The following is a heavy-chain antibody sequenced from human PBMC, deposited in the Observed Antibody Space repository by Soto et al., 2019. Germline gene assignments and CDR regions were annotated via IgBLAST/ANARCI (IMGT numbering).Heavy chain of an antibody. CDR1: GFAFSTYA. Sequence: EVQLLESGGGLVQRGGSLTLSCAASGFAFSTYAMTWVRLVPGKGLGWVSTILSSGGTFYADSVKGQFTISRDGSKNTLYLQMNSLRAADTAVYYCATYYGRAFDYWGQGTLVTVSS. D-gene: IGHD2-21*01. CDR3: ATYYGRAFDY. CDR2: ILSSGGT. J-gene: IGHJ4*02. V-gene: IGHV3-23*01.